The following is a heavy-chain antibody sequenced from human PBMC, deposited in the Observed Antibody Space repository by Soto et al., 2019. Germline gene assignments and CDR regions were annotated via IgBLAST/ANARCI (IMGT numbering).Heavy chain of an antibody. CDR2: IVPIFGTT. V-gene: IGHV1-69*01. Sequence: QVQLVQSGAEVKKPGSSVKVSCKASGGTFSTYTISWVRQAPGQGLEWMGGIVPIFGTTNYPQKFQGRVTITADESTSTAYIDLSSLTSDDMAEYYCARSAPVRCSGGSCYRLGAFDVWGQGTMVTVSS. CDR1: GGTFSTYT. D-gene: IGHD2-15*01. J-gene: IGHJ3*01. CDR3: ARSAPVRCSGGSCYRLGAFDV.